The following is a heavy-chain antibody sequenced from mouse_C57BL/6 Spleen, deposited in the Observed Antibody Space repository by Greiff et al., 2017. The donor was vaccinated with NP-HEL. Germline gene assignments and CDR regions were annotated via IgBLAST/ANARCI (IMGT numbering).Heavy chain of an antibody. J-gene: IGHJ4*01. D-gene: IGHD1-1*01. Sequence: QVQLQQPGAELVMPGASVKLSCKASGYTFTSYWMHWVKQRPGQGLEWIGEIDPSDSYTNYNQKFKGKSTLTVDKSSSTAYMQLSSLTSEDSAVYYCARSGYYGSSHGGYAMDYWGQGTSVTVSS. CDR1: GYTFTSYW. CDR2: IDPSDSYT. V-gene: IGHV1-69*01. CDR3: ARSGYYGSSHGGYAMDY.